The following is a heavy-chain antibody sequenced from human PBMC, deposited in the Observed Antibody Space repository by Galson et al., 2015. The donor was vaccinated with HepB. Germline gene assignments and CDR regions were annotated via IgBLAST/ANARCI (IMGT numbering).Heavy chain of an antibody. D-gene: IGHD6-13*01. CDR2: IDWDDDK. CDR1: GFSLSTSGMC. V-gene: IGHV2-70*01. CDR3: ARTTGWSIAAAGNWFDP. Sequence: PALVKPTQTLTLTCTFSGFSLSTSGMCVSWIRQPPGKALEWLALIDWDDDKYYSTSLKTRLTISKDTSKNQVVLTMTNMDPVDTATYYCARTTGWSIAAAGNWFDPWGQGTLVTVSS. J-gene: IGHJ5*02.